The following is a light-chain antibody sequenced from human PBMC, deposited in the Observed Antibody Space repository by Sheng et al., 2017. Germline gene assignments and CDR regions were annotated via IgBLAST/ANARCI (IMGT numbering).Light chain of an antibody. J-gene: IGKJ2*01. CDR2: GAS. CDR1: QSVSNSY. CDR3: QQYGTSPQT. Sequence: EIVLTQSPGTLSLSPGERATLSCRASQSVSNSYLAWYQQKPGQAPRLLIYGASRRATGIPDRFSGSGSGTDFTLTISRLEPEDFAVYYCQQYGTSPQTFGQGTKLEI. V-gene: IGKV3-20*01.